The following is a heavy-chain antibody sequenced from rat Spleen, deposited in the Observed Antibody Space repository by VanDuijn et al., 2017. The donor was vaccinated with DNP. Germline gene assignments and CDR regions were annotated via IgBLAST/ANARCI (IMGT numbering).Heavy chain of an antibody. Sequence: EVQLVESGGGLVQPGRSLKLSCAASGFTFSDYYMAWVRQAPKKGLEWVASISYEASSTYYGDSVKGRFTISRDNAESILYLQMDSLRAEDTATYYCARHGDLTVNWFAYWGQGTLVTVSS. D-gene: IGHD1-3*01. J-gene: IGHJ3*01. CDR1: GFTFSDYY. CDR3: ARHGDLTVNWFAY. CDR2: ISYEASST. V-gene: IGHV5-22*01.